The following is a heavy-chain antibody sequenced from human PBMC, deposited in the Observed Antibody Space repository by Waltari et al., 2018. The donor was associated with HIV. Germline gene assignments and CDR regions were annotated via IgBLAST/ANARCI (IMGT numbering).Heavy chain of an antibody. CDR3: ARLGQGVMVRGVLDY. CDR2: INHSGST. D-gene: IGHD3-10*01. Sequence: QVQLQQWGAGLLKPSETLSLTCAVYGGSFSGYYWSWILQPPGKGLEWIGEINHSGSTNYNPSLKSRVTISVDTSKNQFSLKLSSVTAADTAVYYCARLGQGVMVRGVLDYWGQGTLVTVSS. CDR1: GGSFSGYY. J-gene: IGHJ4*02. V-gene: IGHV4-34*01.